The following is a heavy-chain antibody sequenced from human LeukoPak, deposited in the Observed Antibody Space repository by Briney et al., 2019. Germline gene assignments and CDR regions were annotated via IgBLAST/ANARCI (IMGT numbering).Heavy chain of an antibody. CDR3: ARGGVNPVDH. CDR2: MNEYSTTI. D-gene: IGHD1-14*01. J-gene: IGHJ4*02. Sequence: PGGSLRLSYAASGFPFNSFWMHWVRQAPGKGLVWVSDMNEYSTTIRYADSVKGRFTISSDNAKSILYLQMNNLRAEDTAMYFCARGGVNPVDHWGQGTLVTVSS. V-gene: IGHV3-74*01. CDR1: GFPFNSFW.